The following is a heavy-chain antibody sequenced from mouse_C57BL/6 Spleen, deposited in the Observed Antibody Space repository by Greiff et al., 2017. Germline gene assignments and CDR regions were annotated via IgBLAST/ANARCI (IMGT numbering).Heavy chain of an antibody. V-gene: IGHV5-12*01. Sequence: EVQLVESGGGLVQPGGSLKLSCAASGFTFSDYYMYWVRQTPEKRLEWVAYISNGGGSTYYPDTVKGRFTISRDTAKNTLYLQMSRLTSEDTAVYYCARHDYDVDEYAMDYWGQGTSVTVSS. CDR1: GFTFSDYY. D-gene: IGHD2-4*01. CDR2: ISNGGGST. J-gene: IGHJ4*01. CDR3: ARHDYDVDEYAMDY.